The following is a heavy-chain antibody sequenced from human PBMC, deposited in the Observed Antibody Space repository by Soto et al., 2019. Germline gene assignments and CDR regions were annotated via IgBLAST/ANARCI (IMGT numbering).Heavy chain of an antibody. J-gene: IGHJ6*02. CDR1: GYTFIRYG. CDR2: ISGYNDYT. CDR3: ARGGYYDSVWGYVRHYGLDV. Sequence: QVQLVQSAGEVKKPGASVKVSCKASGYTFIRYGITWVRLTPGQGLEWMGWISGYNDYTTYAQNLQRRVTMTADTTTRTVYMALRSLRSDDTAVYYCARGGYYDSVWGYVRHYGLDVWGQGTTVTVSS. V-gene: IGHV1-18*01. D-gene: IGHD3-16*01.